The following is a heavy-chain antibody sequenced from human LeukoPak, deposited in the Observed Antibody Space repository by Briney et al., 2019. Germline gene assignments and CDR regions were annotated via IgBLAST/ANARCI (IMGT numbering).Heavy chain of an antibody. V-gene: IGHV1-2*02. J-gene: IGHJ1*01. D-gene: IGHD5-18*01. CDR2: INPNSGGT. CDR1: GYTFTGYY. CDR3: ARDLFGHSYGETYQH. Sequence: ASVKVSCKASGYTFTGYYMHWVRQAPGQGLEWMGWINPNSGGTNYAQKFQGRVTMTRDTSISTAYMELSRLRSDDTAVYYCARDLFGHSYGETYQHWGQGTLVTVSS.